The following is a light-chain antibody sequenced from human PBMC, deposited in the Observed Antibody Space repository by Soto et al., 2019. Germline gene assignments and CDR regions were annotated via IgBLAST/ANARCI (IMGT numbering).Light chain of an antibody. CDR2: AAS. CDR1: QGISSY. Sequence: AIRMTQSPSSLSASTGDRVTITCRASQGISSYLAWYQQKPGKAPKLLIYAASTLQSWVPSRFSGSGSGTDFTLTISCLQSEDFATYYCQQYYSYPRTFGQGTKLEIK. CDR3: QQYYSYPRT. J-gene: IGKJ2*01. V-gene: IGKV1-8*01.